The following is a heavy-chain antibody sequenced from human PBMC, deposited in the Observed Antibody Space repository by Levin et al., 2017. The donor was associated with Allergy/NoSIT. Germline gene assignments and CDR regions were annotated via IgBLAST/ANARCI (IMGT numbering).Heavy chain of an antibody. Sequence: TGGSLRLSCAASGFTFSSYSMNWVRQAPGKGLEWVSYISSSSSTIYYADSVKGRFTISRDNAKNSLYLQMNSLRAEDTAVYYCARDLVFGGLDYWGQGTLVTVSS. V-gene: IGHV3-48*01. CDR3: ARDLVFGGLDY. D-gene: IGHD4-23*01. CDR1: GFTFSSYS. CDR2: ISSSSSTI. J-gene: IGHJ4*02.